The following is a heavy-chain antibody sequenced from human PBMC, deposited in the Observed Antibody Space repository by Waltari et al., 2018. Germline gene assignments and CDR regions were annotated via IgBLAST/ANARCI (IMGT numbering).Heavy chain of an antibody. Sequence: QVQLQESGPGLVKPSETLSLTCTVSGGSISSYYWSWIRQLPGKGLEWIGYIYYSGSTNYNPSLKSRVTISVDTSKNQFSLKLSSVTAADTAVYYCARDMYSSSHYYYYMDVWGKGTTVTVSS. J-gene: IGHJ6*03. V-gene: IGHV4-59*01. CDR1: GGSISSYY. CDR2: IYYSGST. D-gene: IGHD6-6*01. CDR3: ARDMYSSSHYYYYMDV.